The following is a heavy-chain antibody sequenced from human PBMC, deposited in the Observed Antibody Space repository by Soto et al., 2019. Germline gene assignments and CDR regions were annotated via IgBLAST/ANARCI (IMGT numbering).Heavy chain of an antibody. CDR2: IYYSGST. Sequence: QVQLQESGPGLVKPSQTLSLTCTVSGGSISSGGYYWSWIRQHPGKGLEWIGYIYYSGSTYYNPSHKSRVTISVDTSKSQFSPRLSSVTAAGTAVYYCARGPNYYGSGSYYIRRYSFDYWGQGTLVTVSS. V-gene: IGHV4-31*03. D-gene: IGHD3-10*01. CDR3: ARGPNYYGSGSYYIRRYSFDY. J-gene: IGHJ4*02. CDR1: GGSISSGGYY.